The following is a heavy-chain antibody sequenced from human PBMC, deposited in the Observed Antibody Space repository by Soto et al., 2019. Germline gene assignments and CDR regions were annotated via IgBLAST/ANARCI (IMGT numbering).Heavy chain of an antibody. CDR2: ISSGSSTI. V-gene: IGHV3-48*02. CDR1: GFTFSSYS. CDR3: TRVRQLGLDY. D-gene: IGHD1-1*01. Sequence: EVQLVDSGGGLVQPGGSLRLSCAASGFTFSSYSMIWVRQAPGKGLEWVSYISSGSSTIYYADSVKGRFTVSRDNAKNALYLQMNSLIDEDTAVYYCTRVRQLGLDYWGQGTLVTVSS. J-gene: IGHJ4*02.